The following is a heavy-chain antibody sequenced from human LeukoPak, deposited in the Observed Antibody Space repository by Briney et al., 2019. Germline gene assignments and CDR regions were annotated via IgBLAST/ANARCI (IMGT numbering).Heavy chain of an antibody. Sequence: ASVKVSCKASGYTFTSYGISWVRQAPGQGLEWMGWISAYNGNTNYAHKLQGRVTMTTDTSTSTAYMELRSLRSDDTAVYYCARESPRWYCSSTSPCGGDYWGQGTLVTVSS. D-gene: IGHD2-2*01. CDR3: ARESPRWYCSSTSPCGGDY. J-gene: IGHJ4*02. CDR1: GYTFTSYG. CDR2: ISAYNGNT. V-gene: IGHV1-18*01.